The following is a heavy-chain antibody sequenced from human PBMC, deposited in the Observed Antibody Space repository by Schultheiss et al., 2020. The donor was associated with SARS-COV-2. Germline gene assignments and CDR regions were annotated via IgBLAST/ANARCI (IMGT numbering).Heavy chain of an antibody. CDR3: ARELIAAADPYNWFDP. CDR1: GYSISSGYY. V-gene: IGHV4-38-2*02. CDR2: IYHSGST. J-gene: IGHJ5*02. Sequence: SEPLSLTCAVSGYSISSGYYWGWIRQPPGKGLEWIGSIYHSGSTYYNPSLKSRVTISVDTSKNQFSLKLSSVTAADTAVYYCARELIAAADPYNWFDPWGQGTLVTVSS. D-gene: IGHD6-13*01.